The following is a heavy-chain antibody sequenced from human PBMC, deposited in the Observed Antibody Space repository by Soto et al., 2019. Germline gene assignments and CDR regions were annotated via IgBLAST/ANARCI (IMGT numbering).Heavy chain of an antibody. CDR1: GGSISSYY. J-gene: IGHJ6*02. Sequence: RSLTCTVSGGSISSYYWSWIRQPAGKGLEWIGRIYTSGSTNYNPSLKSRVTMSVDTSKNQFSLKLSSVTAADTAVYYCASTSSSGFSRYYYYYGMDVWGQGTTVTVSS. CDR2: IYTSGST. D-gene: IGHD6-19*01. CDR3: ASTSSSGFSRYYYYYGMDV. V-gene: IGHV4-4*07.